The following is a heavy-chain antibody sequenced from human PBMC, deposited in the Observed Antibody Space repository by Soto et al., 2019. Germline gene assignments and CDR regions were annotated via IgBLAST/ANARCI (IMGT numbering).Heavy chain of an antibody. CDR2: IIPILGIA. Sequence: SVKVSCRAPGGTFSSYTISWVRQAPGQGLEWMGRIIPILGIANYAQKFKGRVTITADKSTSTAYMELSTLSSEDTAVYYCARELYGDYALDYWGQGTLVTVSS. V-gene: IGHV1-69*04. CDR1: GGTFSSYT. D-gene: IGHD4-17*01. J-gene: IGHJ4*02. CDR3: ARELYGDYALDY.